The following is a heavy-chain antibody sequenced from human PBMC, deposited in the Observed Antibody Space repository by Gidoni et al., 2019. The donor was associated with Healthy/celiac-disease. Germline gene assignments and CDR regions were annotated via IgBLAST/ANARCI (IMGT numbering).Heavy chain of an antibody. CDR2: INHSGST. V-gene: IGHV4-34*01. J-gene: IGHJ4*02. D-gene: IGHD4-17*01. CDR3: ASLRGTTVSSN. CDR1: GWSFRGYY. Sequence: QVQLQQWGAGLLKPSETLSLTCAVYGWSFRGYYLSWILQPPGKGLEWIGEINHSGSTNYHPSLKSRVTISVDTSKNQFSLKLSSVTAADTAVYYCASLRGTTVSSNWGQGTLVTVSS.